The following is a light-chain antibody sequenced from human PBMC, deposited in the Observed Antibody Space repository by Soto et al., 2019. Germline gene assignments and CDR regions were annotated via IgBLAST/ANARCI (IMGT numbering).Light chain of an antibody. CDR2: DTN. V-gene: IGLV7-46*01. CDR1: TGAVTSGHY. CDR3: LLSYIGDMR. J-gene: IGLJ2*01. Sequence: QAVVTQEPSLTVSPGGTVTLTCASSTGAVTSGHYPFWFQQKPGQAPRTLIYDTNAKHSWTPARFSGSLLGGKAALTLSGAQPEDEADYFCLLSYIGDMRFGGGTKLTVL.